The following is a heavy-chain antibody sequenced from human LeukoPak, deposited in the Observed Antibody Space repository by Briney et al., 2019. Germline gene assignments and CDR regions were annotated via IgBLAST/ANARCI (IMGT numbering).Heavy chain of an antibody. CDR1: GLTFSTSG. D-gene: IGHD1-14*01. J-gene: IGHJ4*02. CDR2: IGPTGSDR. Sequence: GGSLRLSCTASGLTFSTSGFNWVRQAPGKGLEWVASIGPTGSDRYHADSIKGRFTISRDNANNFLYLQMNTLRAEDTAVYYCATETNGRHYDYWGQGTLLTVSS. CDR3: ATETNGRHYDY. V-gene: IGHV3-21*06.